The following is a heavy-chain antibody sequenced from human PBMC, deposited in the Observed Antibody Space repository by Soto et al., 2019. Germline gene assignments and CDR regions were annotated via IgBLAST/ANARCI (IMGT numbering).Heavy chain of an antibody. CDR3: AKDVYFDSYYFDQ. V-gene: IGHV3-30*04. D-gene: IGHD3-9*01. Sequence: PGGSLRLSCAASRFTVSSHAMHWVRQAPGKGLEWVAVISHDGRQKHYVDSVKGRFTLSRDESDNTVYLQMNSLRPEDTAVYYCAKDVYFDSYYFDQWGQGTLVTVSS. J-gene: IGHJ4*02. CDR1: RFTVSSHA. CDR2: ISHDGRQK.